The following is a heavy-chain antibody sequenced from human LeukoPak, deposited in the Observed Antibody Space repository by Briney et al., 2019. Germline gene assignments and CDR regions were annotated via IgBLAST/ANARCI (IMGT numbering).Heavy chain of an antibody. CDR3: ARRAGAYSHPYDY. CDR2: TYSGGST. D-gene: IGHD4/OR15-4a*01. V-gene: IGHV3-53*01. CDR1: GFTVSSNY. J-gene: IGHJ4*02. Sequence: PGGSLRLSCAASGFTVSSNYMSWVRQAPGKGLEWVSVTYSGGSTYYADSVKGRFTISRDNSKNTLYLQMNSLRAEDTAVYYCARRAGAYSHPYDYWGQGTLVTVSS.